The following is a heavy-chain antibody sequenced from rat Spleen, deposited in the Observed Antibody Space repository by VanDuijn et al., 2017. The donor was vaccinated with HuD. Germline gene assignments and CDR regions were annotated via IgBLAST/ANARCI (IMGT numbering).Heavy chain of an antibody. CDR3: ATKDY. V-gene: IGHV5-29*01. CDR1: GFIFSRSA. CDR2: ISYDGSST. J-gene: IGHJ2*01. D-gene: IGHD3-1*01. Sequence: EVQLVESGGGLVQPGRSLKLSCAASGFIFSRSAMAWVRQAPTKGLEWVATISYDGSSTYYRDSVKGRFTISRDNAKNTLYLQMDSLRSEDTATYYCATKDYWGQGVMVTVSS.